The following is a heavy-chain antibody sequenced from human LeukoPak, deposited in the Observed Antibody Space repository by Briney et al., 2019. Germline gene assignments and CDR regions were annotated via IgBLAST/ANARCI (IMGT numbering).Heavy chain of an antibody. D-gene: IGHD3-9*01. CDR3: AKDMSYDILTGSRWFDP. CDR1: GFTFSSYG. Sequence: PGGSLRLSCAASGFTFSSYGMHWVRQAPGKGLEWVAFIRYDGSNKYYADSVKGRFTISRDNSKNTLYLQMNSLRAEDTALYYCAKDMSYDILTGSRWFDPWGQGTLVTVSS. CDR2: IRYDGSNK. J-gene: IGHJ5*02. V-gene: IGHV3-30*02.